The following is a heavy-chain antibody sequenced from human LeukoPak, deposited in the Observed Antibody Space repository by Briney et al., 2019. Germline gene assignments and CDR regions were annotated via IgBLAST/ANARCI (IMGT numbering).Heavy chain of an antibody. Sequence: SSETLSLTCTVSGGSISSYYWSWIRQPPGKGLEWIGYIYYCGSTNYNPSLKSRVTISVDTSKNQFSLKLSSVTAADTAVYYCARSGYQLLSGPFDYWGQGTLVTVSS. D-gene: IGHD2-2*01. CDR1: GGSISSYY. CDR2: IYYCGST. CDR3: ARSGYQLLSGPFDY. J-gene: IGHJ4*02. V-gene: IGHV4-59*01.